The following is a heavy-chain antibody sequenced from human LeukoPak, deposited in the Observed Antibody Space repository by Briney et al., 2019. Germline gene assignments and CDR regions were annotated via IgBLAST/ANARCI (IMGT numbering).Heavy chain of an antibody. J-gene: IGHJ4*02. Sequence: GGSLRLSCTVSGFTVSSNSMSWVRQAPGKGLEWVSFIYSGGSTQYSDSVKGRFTISRDNSKSTLYLQMNSLRAEDTAVYYCARIVGLIAAAGYYFDYWGQGTLVTVSS. V-gene: IGHV3-53*01. D-gene: IGHD6-13*01. CDR1: GFTVSSNS. CDR2: IYSGGST. CDR3: ARIVGLIAAAGYYFDY.